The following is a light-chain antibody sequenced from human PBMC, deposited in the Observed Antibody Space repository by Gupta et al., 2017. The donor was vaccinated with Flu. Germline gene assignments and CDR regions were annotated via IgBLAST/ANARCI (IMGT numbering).Light chain of an antibody. CDR3: QHRDSTPYN. CDR2: AAS. J-gene: IGKJ2*01. Sequence: DIQMTQSPSSLSASVGDRVTITCRASQSISSYLNWYQQKPGKAPKLLIYAASRVQSGVPSRFSGSGSGTDFTLTISRRQPEDFATYYCQHRDSTPYNFGQGTXLEIK. V-gene: IGKV1-39*01. CDR1: QSISSY.